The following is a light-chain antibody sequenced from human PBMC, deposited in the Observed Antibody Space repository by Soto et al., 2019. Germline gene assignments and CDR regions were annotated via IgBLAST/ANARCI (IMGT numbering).Light chain of an antibody. J-gene: IGKJ5*01. CDR3: QQYGSSPIT. CDR1: QSVSSSY. CDR2: GAS. Sequence: EIVLTQSPGTLSLSPGERATLSCRASQSVSSSYLAWFQQKPGQAPRLLIYGASSRATGIPDMFSGSGSGTDFTLTICRLEPEDFAVYSCQQYGSSPITFGQGTRLEIK. V-gene: IGKV3-20*01.